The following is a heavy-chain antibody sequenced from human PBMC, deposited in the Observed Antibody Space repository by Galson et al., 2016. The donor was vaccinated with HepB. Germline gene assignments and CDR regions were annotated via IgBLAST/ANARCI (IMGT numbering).Heavy chain of an antibody. Sequence: SLRLSCAASGFTVSNNYMRWVRQAPGKGLEWVSSVTGSGSWTYYADSVKGRLTISRDNSKNTLYLQMNSLRAEDTAVYYCARDPNGDYFGAFDFWGQGTMVTVSS. J-gene: IGHJ3*01. CDR3: ARDPNGDYFGAFDF. CDR2: VTGSGSWT. V-gene: IGHV3-23*01. CDR1: GFTVSNNY. D-gene: IGHD4-17*01.